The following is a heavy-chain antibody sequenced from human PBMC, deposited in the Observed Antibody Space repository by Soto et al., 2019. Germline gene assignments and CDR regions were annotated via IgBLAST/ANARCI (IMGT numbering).Heavy chain of an antibody. CDR2: VYHTGRT. CDR3: ARDFAYFDS. CDR1: GGSFKSGSYS. V-gene: IGHV4-61*01. J-gene: IGHJ4*02. Sequence: SETLSLTCTVSGGSFKSGSYSWSWIRQPPGKGLEWIGYVYHTGRTSYNPSLKSRASISMDTSKNQFSLNLDSVTAADTAVYFCARDFAYFDSWGQGTLVTVS. D-gene: IGHD3-3*01.